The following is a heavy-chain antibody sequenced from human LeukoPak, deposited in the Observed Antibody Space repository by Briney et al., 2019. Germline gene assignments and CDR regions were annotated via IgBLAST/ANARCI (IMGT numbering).Heavy chain of an antibody. D-gene: IGHD3-10*01. Sequence: GGSLRLSCAASGFTFSSYWMHWIRQAPGKGLVCVSRISNDGRSTIYADSVKGRFTISRDNGKNTVFLQMNSLRVEDTSVYYCVRGGSDYEDSGASWGQGTLVTVSS. J-gene: IGHJ5*02. CDR3: VRGGSDYEDSGAS. V-gene: IGHV3-74*01. CDR2: ISNDGRST. CDR1: GFTFSSYW.